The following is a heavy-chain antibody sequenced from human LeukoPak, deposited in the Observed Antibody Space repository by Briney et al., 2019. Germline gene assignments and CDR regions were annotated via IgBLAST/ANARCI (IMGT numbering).Heavy chain of an antibody. CDR1: GYTFTSYG. CDR3: ASERGSGSYHY. Sequence: ASVKVSCKASGYTFTSYGISWVRQASGQGLEWMGWISVYNGNTNLAQKLQGRVTMTTDTSTSTAYMELRSLRSDDTAVYYCASERGSGSYHYWGQGTLVTVSS. J-gene: IGHJ4*02. V-gene: IGHV1-18*01. D-gene: IGHD6-19*01. CDR2: ISVYNGNT.